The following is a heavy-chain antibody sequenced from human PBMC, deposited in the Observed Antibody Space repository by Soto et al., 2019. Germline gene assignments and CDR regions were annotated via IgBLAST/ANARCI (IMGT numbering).Heavy chain of an antibody. CDR2: IRGDGGQT. V-gene: IGHV3-23*01. D-gene: IGHD3-9*01. J-gene: IGHJ4*02. Sequence: RXSCTASGFTFTSYGMGWVRQAPGKGLQWVSTIRGDGGQTHYTDSVKGRFSISRDNSKNTVYLQMDSLRAEDTAMYFCARDVGLDSDDFFAYWGQGTQVTVSS. CDR1: GFTFTSYG. CDR3: ARDVGLDSDDFFAY.